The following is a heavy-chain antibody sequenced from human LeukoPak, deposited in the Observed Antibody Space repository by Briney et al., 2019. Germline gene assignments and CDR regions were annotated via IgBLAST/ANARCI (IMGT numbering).Heavy chain of an antibody. Sequence: GRSLRLSCAASGFAFSSYGMHWVRQAPGKGLEWVAVIWFDGSNRYYADSVKGRFTVSRDNSQNTLYLQMNSLRAEDTAVYYCAKDRGATISYYSDYWGQGTLVTVSS. CDR2: IWFDGSNR. CDR1: GFAFSSYG. D-gene: IGHD1-26*01. V-gene: IGHV3-33*06. J-gene: IGHJ4*02. CDR3: AKDRGATISYYSDY.